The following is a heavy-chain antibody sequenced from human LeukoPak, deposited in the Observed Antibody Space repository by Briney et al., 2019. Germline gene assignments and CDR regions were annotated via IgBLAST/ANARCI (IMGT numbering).Heavy chain of an antibody. CDR2: ICYSGSP. V-gene: IGHV4-59*08. Sequence: SETLSLTRAVPGGSISSYYWSSIRQTPGKRLGWRGYICYSGSPNSNPSHKSRVTISVDASKNQFSLKLSSVTAADTAVYYCARPNSNYASGAFDIWGQGTMVTVSS. D-gene: IGHD4-4*01. J-gene: IGHJ3*02. CDR3: ARPNSNYASGAFDI. CDR1: GGSISSYY.